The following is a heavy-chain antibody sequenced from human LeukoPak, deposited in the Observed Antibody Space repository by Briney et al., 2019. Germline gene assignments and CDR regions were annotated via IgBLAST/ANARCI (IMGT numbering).Heavy chain of an antibody. CDR1: GGSFSGYY. CDR2: INHSGST. CDR3: ARARNFDP. Sequence: SETLSLTCAVYGGSFSGYYWSWIRQPPGKGLEWIGEINHSGSTNYNPSLKSRVTISVDTSKNQFSLKLSSVTAADTAVYYCARARNFDPWGQGTLVPVSP. V-gene: IGHV4-34*01. J-gene: IGHJ5*02.